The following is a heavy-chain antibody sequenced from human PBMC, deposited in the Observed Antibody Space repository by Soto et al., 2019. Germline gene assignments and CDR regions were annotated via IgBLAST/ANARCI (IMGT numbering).Heavy chain of an antibody. CDR3: ARDHRWGYDYGDYGDS. Sequence: EVYLVESGGGVVRPGGSLRLSCAASGFGFDEYGRSWVRQGPGKGLEWVSGINRHGDSTGYADSVKGRFTISRDNAKNSLYLQMNGLRAEDTAFYYCARDHRWGYDYGDYGDSWGQGTLVTVSS. J-gene: IGHJ4*02. D-gene: IGHD4-17*01. CDR2: INRHGDST. V-gene: IGHV3-20*04. CDR1: GFGFDEYG.